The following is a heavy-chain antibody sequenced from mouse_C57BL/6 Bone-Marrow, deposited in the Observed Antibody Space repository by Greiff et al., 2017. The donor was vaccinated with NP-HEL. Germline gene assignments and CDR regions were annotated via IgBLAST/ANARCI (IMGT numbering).Heavy chain of an antibody. CDR2: IRTKANGYTT. Sequence: EVLLVESGGGLVQPGGSLSLSCAASGFTFTDYYMSWVRQPPGKALEWLGFIRTKANGYTTEYSSSVKGRFTISRDTSQTILYLQMNEQRAEDSATYYCARSSYYDYADGRFYAMDYWGQGTSVTVSS. CDR1: GFTFTDYY. J-gene: IGHJ4*01. CDR3: ARSSYYDYADGRFYAMDY. D-gene: IGHD2-4*01. V-gene: IGHV7-3*01.